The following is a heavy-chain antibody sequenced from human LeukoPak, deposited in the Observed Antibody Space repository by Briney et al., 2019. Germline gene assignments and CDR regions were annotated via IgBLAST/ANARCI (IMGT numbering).Heavy chain of an antibody. V-gene: IGHV4-34*01. D-gene: IGHD2-2*01. CDR3: ARAVIVVVPAAEQSFDI. J-gene: IGHJ3*02. CDR2: INHSGST. CDR1: GGSFSGYY. Sequence: PSETLSLTCAVYGGSFSGYYWSWIRQPPGKGLEWIGEINHSGSTNYNPSLKSRVTISVDASKNQFSLKLSSVTAAETAVYYCARAVIVVVPAAEQSFDIWGQGTMVTVSS.